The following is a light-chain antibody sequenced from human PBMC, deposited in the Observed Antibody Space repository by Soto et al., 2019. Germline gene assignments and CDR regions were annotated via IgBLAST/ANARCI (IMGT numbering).Light chain of an antibody. Sequence: QSTLAXPASVSGSPGQSITISCTGTSSDIGAYNYVSWYQQHPGKAPKLMIYDVSNRPSGLSNRFSGSKSGNTASLTISGLQAEDEADYYCSSYTSSATYVFGTGTKVTVL. J-gene: IGLJ1*01. CDR1: SSDIGAYNY. CDR3: SSYTSSATYV. V-gene: IGLV2-14*01. CDR2: DVS.